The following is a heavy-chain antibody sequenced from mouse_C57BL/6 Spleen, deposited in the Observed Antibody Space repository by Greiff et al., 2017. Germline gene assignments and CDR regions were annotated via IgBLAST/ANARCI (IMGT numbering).Heavy chain of an antibody. J-gene: IGHJ4*01. D-gene: IGHD6-5*01. CDR3: VRQYAAMDY. Sequence: GGGLVQPKGSLKLSCAASGFSFNTYAMNWVRQAPGKGLEWVARIRSKSNNYATYYAESVKDRFTISRDDSESMLYLQMNNLKTEDTAMYYCVRQYAAMDYWGQGTSVTVSS. CDR2: IRSKSNNYAT. V-gene: IGHV10-1*01. CDR1: GFSFNTYA.